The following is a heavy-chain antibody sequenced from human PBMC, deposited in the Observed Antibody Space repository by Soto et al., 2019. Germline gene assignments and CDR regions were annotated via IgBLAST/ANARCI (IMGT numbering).Heavy chain of an antibody. J-gene: IGHJ4*02. V-gene: IGHV1-18*01. D-gene: IGHD6-13*01. CDR3: ARVGVGLAAPRVWPY. CDR1: GYTFTSYG. CDR2: INPYNGNT. Sequence: XSVKVSCKASGYTFTSYGISWVRQAPGQGLEWMAWINPYNGNTKYAEKFLGRVTVTTDTSTATAYMEVRSLTSDDTAVFYCARVGVGLAAPRVWPYWGQGTPVTVSS.